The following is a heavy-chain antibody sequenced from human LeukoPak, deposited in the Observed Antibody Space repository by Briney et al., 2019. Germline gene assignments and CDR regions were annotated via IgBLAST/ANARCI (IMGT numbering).Heavy chain of an antibody. CDR3: AKDYIQLWFLRESLFDY. Sequence: GGSLRLSCAASGFTFSSYAMSWVRQAPGKGLEWVSIISGSGGGTYYADSVKGRFTISRDNSKNTLYLQMNSLRAEETAVYYCAKDYIQLWFLRESLFDYWGQGTLVTVSS. J-gene: IGHJ4*02. CDR1: GFTFSSYA. V-gene: IGHV3-23*01. D-gene: IGHD5-18*01. CDR2: ISGSGGGT.